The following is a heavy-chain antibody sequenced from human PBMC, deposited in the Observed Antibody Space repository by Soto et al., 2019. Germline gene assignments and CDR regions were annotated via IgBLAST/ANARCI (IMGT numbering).Heavy chain of an antibody. D-gene: IGHD3-16*01. Sequence: PGESLKISCKGSGYSFTTYWIGWVRQMPGKGLEWMGIIFPGDSDTRYSPSFQGQVTISVDKSITTAFLQWTSLKASDTAMYYCARLGGDGYHLNYYGMDVWGQGTTVTVSS. J-gene: IGHJ6*02. CDR2: IFPGDSDT. V-gene: IGHV5-51*01. CDR3: ARLGGDGYHLNYYGMDV. CDR1: GYSFTTYW.